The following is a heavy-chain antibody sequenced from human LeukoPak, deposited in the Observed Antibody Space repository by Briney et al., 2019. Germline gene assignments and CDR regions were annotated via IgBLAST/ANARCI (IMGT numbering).Heavy chain of an antibody. V-gene: IGHV1-3*01. D-gene: IGHD5-12*01. Sequence: GASVKVSCKASGYTFTSYGMHWVRQAPGQRREWMGWINAGNGNTKYSQKLQGRVTITRDTSASTAYMELSSLRSEDTAVYYCARVDGGYAVHYYYGMDVWGKGTTVTVSS. J-gene: IGHJ6*04. CDR3: ARVDGGYAVHYYYGMDV. CDR1: GYTFTSYG. CDR2: INAGNGNT.